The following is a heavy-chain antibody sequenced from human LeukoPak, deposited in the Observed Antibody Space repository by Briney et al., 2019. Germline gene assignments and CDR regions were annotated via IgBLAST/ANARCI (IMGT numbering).Heavy chain of an antibody. CDR3: ARDPGYSSGWSYFDY. V-gene: IGHV3-11*01. CDR1: GFTFSDYY. J-gene: IGHJ4*02. Sequence: GGSLKLSCEASGFTFSDYYMSWIRQAPGKGLEWVSYISSSGSTIYYADSVKGRFTIFRDNAKNSLYLQMNSLRAEDTAVYYCARDPGYSSGWSYFDYWGQGTLVTVSS. D-gene: IGHD6-19*01. CDR2: ISSSGSTI.